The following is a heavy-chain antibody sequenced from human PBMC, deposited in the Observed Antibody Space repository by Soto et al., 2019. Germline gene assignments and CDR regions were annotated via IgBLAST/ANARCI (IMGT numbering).Heavy chain of an antibody. V-gene: IGHV1-46*01. J-gene: IGHJ6*02. Sequence: ASVKVSCKASGYTFTNCYIHWVRQAPGQGLEWMGIINPSGSTTYAQKFQGRVTLTRDTSTSTVYMELSRLRSEDAAVYYCAREAGVAIFGVVSYYGMDVWGQGTTVTVSS. D-gene: IGHD3-3*02. CDR1: GYTFTNCY. CDR2: INPSGST. CDR3: AREAGVAIFGVVSYYGMDV.